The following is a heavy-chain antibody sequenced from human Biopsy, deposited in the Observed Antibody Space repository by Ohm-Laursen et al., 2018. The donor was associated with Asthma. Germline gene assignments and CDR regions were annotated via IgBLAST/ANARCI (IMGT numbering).Heavy chain of an antibody. Sequence: SDTLSLTCCVYGGSISSFYWSWIRQSPEKGLEWMGYVYWTGSTNYNPSLKSRITMSVDTSKSRMFLELTSVTAADTAIYYCVRAVRNEQWLAPFDYWGQGKPVTVSS. D-gene: IGHD6-19*01. CDR1: GGSISSFY. V-gene: IGHV4-59*07. CDR3: VRAVRNEQWLAPFDY. J-gene: IGHJ4*02. CDR2: VYWTGST.